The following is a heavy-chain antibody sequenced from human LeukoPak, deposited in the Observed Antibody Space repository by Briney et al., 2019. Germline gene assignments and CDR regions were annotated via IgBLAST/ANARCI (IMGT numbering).Heavy chain of an antibody. J-gene: IGHJ4*02. V-gene: IGHV4-30-2*01. D-gene: IGHD6-13*01. Sequence: PSETLSLTCAVSGGSISSGSYSWSWIRQPPGKGLEWIGEINHSGSTNYNPSLKSRVTISVDTSKNQFSLRLSSVTAADTAVYYCARGRFYSSSWKLGHHGSVCFDYWGQGTLVTVSS. CDR1: GGSISSGSYS. CDR2: INHSGST. CDR3: ARGRFYSSSWKLGHHGSVCFDY.